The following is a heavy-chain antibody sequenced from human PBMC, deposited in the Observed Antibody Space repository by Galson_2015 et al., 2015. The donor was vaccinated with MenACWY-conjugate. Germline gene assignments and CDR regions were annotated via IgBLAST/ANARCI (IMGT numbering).Heavy chain of an antibody. J-gene: IGHJ4*02. V-gene: IGHV3-73*01. CDR1: GFSFSDSA. CDR3: TRQSPLNFGC. Sequence: SLRLSCAASGFSFSDSAMHWVRQASGKGLEWVGRIRSKRNNYATTYAASVQGRFTISRDESERMAYLHMNSLKTEDTAIYYCTRQSPLNFGCWGQGVLVTVSS. CDR2: IRSKRNNYAT.